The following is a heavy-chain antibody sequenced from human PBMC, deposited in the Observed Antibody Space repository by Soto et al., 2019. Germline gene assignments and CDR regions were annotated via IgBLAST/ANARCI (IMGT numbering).Heavy chain of an antibody. J-gene: IGHJ4*02. D-gene: IGHD1-1*01. CDR3: ATRRTGTTTGPDGVDY. V-gene: IGHV4-34*01. CDR2: INHSGST. Sequence: QVQLQQWGAGLLKPSETLSLTCAVYGGSFSGYYWSWIRQPPGKGLEWIGEINHSGSTNYNPSLKSRVTISVDTSKNQFSLKLSSVTAADTAVYYCATRRTGTTTGPDGVDYWGQGTLVTVSS. CDR1: GGSFSGYY.